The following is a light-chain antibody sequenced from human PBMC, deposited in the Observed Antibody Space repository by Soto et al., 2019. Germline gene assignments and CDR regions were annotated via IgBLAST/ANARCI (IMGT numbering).Light chain of an antibody. V-gene: IGKV1-5*03. J-gene: IGKJ1*01. CDR2: KAS. Sequence: DIQMTQPPSTLSVSVGDRVTITCRASQTISSWVAWYQQKPGKAPKLLIYKASTLKSGVPSRFSGSGSGTEFTLTISSLQPDDFATYYCQHYNSYSEAFGQGTKVDIK. CDR3: QHYNSYSEA. CDR1: QTISSW.